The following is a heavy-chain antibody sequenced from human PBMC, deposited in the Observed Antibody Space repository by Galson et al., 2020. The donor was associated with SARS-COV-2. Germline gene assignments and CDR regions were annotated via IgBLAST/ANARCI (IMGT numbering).Heavy chain of an antibody. Sequence: ASVKVSCKASGYTFTSYGISWVRQAPGQGLEWMGWISAYNGNTNYAQKLQGRVTMTTDTSTSTAYMELRSLRSDDTAVYYCARDQLGPVVGYGMDVWGQGTTVTISS. V-gene: IGHV1-18*01. D-gene: IGHD3-16*01. CDR2: ISAYNGNT. CDR1: GYTFTSYG. CDR3: ARDQLGPVVGYGMDV. J-gene: IGHJ6*02.